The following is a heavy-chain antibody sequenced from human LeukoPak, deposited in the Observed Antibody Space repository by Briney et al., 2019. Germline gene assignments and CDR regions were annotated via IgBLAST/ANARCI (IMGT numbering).Heavy chain of an antibody. CDR1: GFTFSSYE. V-gene: IGHV3-48*03. CDR3: ARAESSGWEYYFDY. Sequence: SGGSLRLSCAASGFTFSSYEMNWVRQAPGKGLEWLSYISNGGSTIYYADSVKGRFTISRDNAKNSLYLQMNSLRAEDTAVYYCARAESSGWEYYFDYWGQGSLVTVSS. J-gene: IGHJ4*02. D-gene: IGHD6-19*01. CDR2: ISNGGSTI.